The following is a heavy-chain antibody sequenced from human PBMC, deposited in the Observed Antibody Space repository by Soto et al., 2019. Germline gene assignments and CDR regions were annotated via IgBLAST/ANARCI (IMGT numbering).Heavy chain of an antibody. J-gene: IGHJ4*02. D-gene: IGHD2-21*01. CDR2: FYYSENT. Sequence: SETLSLTCAVSGGSITSSSYSWGWVRQPPGKGLEWIATFYYSENTHYNPSLESRVTISVDTSKNQFSLKLSSVTAADTAVYYCVRVSRYYGVGVDYWGQGTLVTVSS. CDR3: VRVSRYYGVGVDY. V-gene: IGHV4-39*01. CDR1: GGSITSSSYS.